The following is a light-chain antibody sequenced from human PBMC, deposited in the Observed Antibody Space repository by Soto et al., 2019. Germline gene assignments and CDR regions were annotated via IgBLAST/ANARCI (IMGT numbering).Light chain of an antibody. J-gene: IGKJ1*01. CDR2: GAS. V-gene: IGKV3-20*01. CDR3: QQYGNSPT. CDR1: QSVSSSY. Sequence: EIVLTQSPGTLSLSPGERATLSCRASQSVSSSYLAWYQQEPGQAPRLLIYGASSRATGIPDRFSGSESGTDFTLTISRLEPEDFAVYYCQQYGNSPTFGQGTKVEIK.